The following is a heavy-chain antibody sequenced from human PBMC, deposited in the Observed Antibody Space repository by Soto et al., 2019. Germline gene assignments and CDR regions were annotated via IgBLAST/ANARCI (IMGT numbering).Heavy chain of an antibody. CDR2: IYYSGST. D-gene: IGHD7-27*01. Sequence: SETLSLTCTVSGGSISSSSYYWGWIRQPPGKGLEWIGSIYYSGSTYYNPSLKSRVTISVDTSKNQFSLKLSSVTAADTAVYYCARHLSGLDPWGQGTLVTVSS. CDR1: GGSISSSSYY. J-gene: IGHJ5*02. V-gene: IGHV4-39*01. CDR3: ARHLSGLDP.